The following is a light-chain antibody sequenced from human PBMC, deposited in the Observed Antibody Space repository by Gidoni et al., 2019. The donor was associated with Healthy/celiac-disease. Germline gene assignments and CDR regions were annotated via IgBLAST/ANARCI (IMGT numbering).Light chain of an antibody. V-gene: IGLV2-14*03. CDR3: SSYTSISTLWV. CDR2: DVS. Sequence: QSALTQPASVSGSPGRSITISCTGTSSDVGGYNYVSWYQQHPGKAPKLMIYDVSTRPSGVSNRFSGSKSGNTASLTISGLQAEDEADYYCSSYTSISTLWVFGGGTKLTVL. CDR1: SSDVGGYNY. J-gene: IGLJ3*02.